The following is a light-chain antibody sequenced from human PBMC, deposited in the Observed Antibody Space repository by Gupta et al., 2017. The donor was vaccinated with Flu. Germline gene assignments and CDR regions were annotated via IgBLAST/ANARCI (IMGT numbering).Light chain of an antibody. CDR3: HQSYGTRFT. J-gene: IGKJ3*01. CDR2: AAS. Sequence: DIQMTQSPSSLSASVGDRVTITCRASQSISSYLNWYQQKPGKAPKLLIYAASSSQSGVPSRVSGSGSAAYFTLTISMLHPEDFATYYCHQSYGTRFTFGPGTXLDIK. V-gene: IGKV1-39*01. CDR1: QSISSY.